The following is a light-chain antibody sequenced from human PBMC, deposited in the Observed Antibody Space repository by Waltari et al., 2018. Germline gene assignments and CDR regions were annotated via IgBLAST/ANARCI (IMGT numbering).Light chain of an antibody. V-gene: IGKV1-5*03. CDR2: MAS. Sequence: IQITQSPSTLSASVGDRVTITCRASQSISTWLAWYQQKPGKAPKVLIYMASTLETGVPSRFSGSGSGTEFTLTISSLQPDDFATYFCQQYKSYSYTFGQGTKLEIK. CDR3: QQYKSYSYT. J-gene: IGKJ2*01. CDR1: QSISTW.